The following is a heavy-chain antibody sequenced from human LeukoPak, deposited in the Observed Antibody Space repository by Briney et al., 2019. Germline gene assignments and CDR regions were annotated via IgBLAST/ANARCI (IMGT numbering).Heavy chain of an antibody. D-gene: IGHD2-2*01. Sequence: ASVKVSCKASGYTFTSYGISWERLAPGQGLEWMGWISAYNGNTNYAQKLQGRVTMTTDTSTSTAYMELRSLRSDDTAVYYCARGYCSSTSCYDDYWGRGTLVTVSS. V-gene: IGHV1-18*01. CDR1: GYTFTSYG. CDR3: ARGYCSSTSCYDDY. CDR2: ISAYNGNT. J-gene: IGHJ4*02.